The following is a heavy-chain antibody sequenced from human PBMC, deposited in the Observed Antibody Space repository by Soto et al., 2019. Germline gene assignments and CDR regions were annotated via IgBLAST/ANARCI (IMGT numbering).Heavy chain of an antibody. CDR1: GFDLTSSR. Sequence: PGGSLRLSCVASGFDLTSSRMNWVRQAPGKGLEWVASISGSGKDTFYRHSVKGRFAISRDSAGTSLFLRMDSVKVEDTAVYHCARVHLVAGSAIYCVIDVWGPGTAVTVTS. V-gene: IGHV3-21*01. CDR2: ISGSGKDT. J-gene: IGHJ6*02. CDR3: ARVHLVAGSAIYCVIDV. D-gene: IGHD6-6*01.